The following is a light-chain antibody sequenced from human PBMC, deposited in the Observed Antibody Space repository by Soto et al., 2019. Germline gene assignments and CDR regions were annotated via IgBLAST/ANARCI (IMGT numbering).Light chain of an antibody. J-gene: IGLJ1*01. CDR2: DVS. CDR1: SSDVGAYEY. V-gene: IGLV2-14*03. Sequence: QSVLTQPASVSGSPGQSITISCTGTSSDVGAYEYVSWYQQHPGKAPKLLIYDVSNRPSGVSTRFSGSKSGNTASLTISGLQAGDEGDYYCTSYTTRRLYVFGSGTKVTVL. CDR3: TSYTTRRLYV.